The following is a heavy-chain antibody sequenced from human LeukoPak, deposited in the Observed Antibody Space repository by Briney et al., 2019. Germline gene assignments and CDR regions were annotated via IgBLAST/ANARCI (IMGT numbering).Heavy chain of an antibody. Sequence: SETLSLTCTVSGGSISSYYWTWIRQPPGKGLEWIGYIYTSGNTNSNPSLKSRVTMSVDTSKDQFSLKLSSVTAADTAVYYCARHSASWFHLDYWGQGTLVTVSS. CDR3: ARHSASWFHLDY. V-gene: IGHV4-4*09. CDR1: GGSISSYY. D-gene: IGHD3-10*01. J-gene: IGHJ4*02. CDR2: IYTSGNT.